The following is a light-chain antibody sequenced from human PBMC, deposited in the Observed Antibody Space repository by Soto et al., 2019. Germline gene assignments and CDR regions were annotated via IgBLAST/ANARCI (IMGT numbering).Light chain of an antibody. CDR1: QSISLW. Sequence: DIHMTQSPSTLSASVGDRVTITCRASQSISLWVAWYQQKPGRAPNLLIYKTSSLETGVPSRLSGSRSGTEFTLTISSLQPDDFATYYWQHYMDCSWTFGQGTKVEVK. CDR2: KTS. J-gene: IGKJ1*01. CDR3: QHYMDCSWT. V-gene: IGKV1-5*03.